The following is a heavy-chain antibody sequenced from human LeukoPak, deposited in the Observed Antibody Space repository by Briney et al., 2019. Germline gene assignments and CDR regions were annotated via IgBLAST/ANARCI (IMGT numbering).Heavy chain of an antibody. CDR2: ISSSSSTI. CDR3: ARDGSYSSGWSRSRMDV. J-gene: IGHJ6*04. Sequence: GGSLRLSCAASGFTFSSYEMNWVRQAPGKGLEWVSYISSSSSTIYYADSVKGRFTISRDNAKNSLYLQMDSLRAEDTAVYYCARDGSYSSGWSRSRMDVWGKGTTVTVSS. D-gene: IGHD6-19*01. CDR1: GFTFSSYE. V-gene: IGHV3-48*03.